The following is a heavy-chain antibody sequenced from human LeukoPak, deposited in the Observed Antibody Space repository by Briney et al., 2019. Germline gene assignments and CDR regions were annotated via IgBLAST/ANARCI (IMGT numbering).Heavy chain of an antibody. J-gene: IGHJ4*02. Sequence: PGGSLRLSCAASGFTFSSYWMHWVRQAPGKGLVWVSRINSDGSSTSYADSVKGRFTISRDNSKNTLYLQMNSLRAEDTAVYYCAKDTSYYGSGSVDYWGQGTLVTVSS. CDR1: GFTFSSYW. V-gene: IGHV3-74*01. CDR3: AKDTSYYGSGSVDY. D-gene: IGHD3-10*01. CDR2: INSDGSST.